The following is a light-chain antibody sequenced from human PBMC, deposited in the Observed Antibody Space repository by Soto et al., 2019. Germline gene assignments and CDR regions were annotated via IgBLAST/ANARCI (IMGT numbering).Light chain of an antibody. CDR2: KGT. J-gene: IGLJ1*01. Sequence: QSALAQPASVSGCPGQSVTISCTGTSSDVGAYNSVSWYQQHPDKAPQLMIYKGTQRPSGVSNRFSGSTSGNAASLTISGLQAGDEADYFCCSSAPESTYVFGTGTKVTVL. CDR1: SSDVGAYNS. V-gene: IGLV2-23*01. CDR3: CSSAPESTYV.